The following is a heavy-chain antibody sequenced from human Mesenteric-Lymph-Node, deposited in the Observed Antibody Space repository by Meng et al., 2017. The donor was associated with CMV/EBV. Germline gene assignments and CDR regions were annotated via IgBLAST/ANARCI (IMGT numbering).Heavy chain of an antibody. V-gene: IGHV3-30*04. CDR1: GFTFSSYA. J-gene: IGHJ4*02. Sequence: GGSLRLSCAASGFTFSSYAMHWVRQAPGKGLEWVAVISYDGSNKYYADSVKGRFTISRDNSKNTLYLQMNSLRAEDTAVYYCAKDPYSTSWYYFDCWGQGTLVTVSS. CDR2: ISYDGSNK. D-gene: IGHD6-13*01. CDR3: AKDPYSTSWYYFDC.